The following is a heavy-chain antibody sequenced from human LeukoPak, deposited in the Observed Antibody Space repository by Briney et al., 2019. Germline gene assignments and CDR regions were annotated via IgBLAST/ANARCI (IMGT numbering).Heavy chain of an antibody. V-gene: IGHV3-53*01. CDR3: AKELVTTVTPALFDY. CDR1: GFTVSSNY. J-gene: IGHJ4*02. D-gene: IGHD4-11*01. CDR2: IYSGGST. Sequence: GGSLRLSCAASGFTVSSNYMSWVRQAPGKGLEWVSVIYSGGSTYYADSVKGRFTISRDNSKNTLYLQMNSLRAEDTAVYYCAKELVTTVTPALFDYWGQGTLVTVSS.